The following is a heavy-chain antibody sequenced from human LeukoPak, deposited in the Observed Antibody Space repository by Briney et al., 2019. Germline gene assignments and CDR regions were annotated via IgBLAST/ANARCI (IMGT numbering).Heavy chain of an antibody. Sequence: PGGSLRLSCAASGFTFSSYSMNWVRQAPGKGLEWVSSISSSSSYIYYADSVKGRFTISRDNAKNSLYLQMNSLRAEDTAVYYCAKESWGGDAFDIWGQGTMVTVSS. CDR2: ISSSSSYI. D-gene: IGHD3-16*01. J-gene: IGHJ3*02. CDR3: AKESWGGDAFDI. CDR1: GFTFSSYS. V-gene: IGHV3-21*01.